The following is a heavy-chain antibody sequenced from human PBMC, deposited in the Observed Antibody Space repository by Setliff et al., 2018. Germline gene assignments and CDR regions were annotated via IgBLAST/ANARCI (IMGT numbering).Heavy chain of an antibody. D-gene: IGHD1-1*01. J-gene: IGHJ4*02. V-gene: IGHV4-39*01. CDR3: ARTGTYRYFDY. CDR1: GGSMRSISYY. Sequence: SETLSLTCTVSGGSMRSISYYWGWVRQPPGKGLEWIGYINYSGSTNYNPSLKSRVTISVDTSKSQFSLRLNSVTAADTAVYYCARTGTYRYFDYWGRGTLVTVS. CDR2: INYSGST.